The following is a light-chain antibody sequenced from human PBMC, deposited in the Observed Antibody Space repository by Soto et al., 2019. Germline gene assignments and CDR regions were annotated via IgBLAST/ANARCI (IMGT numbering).Light chain of an antibody. J-gene: IGKJ5*01. V-gene: IGKV3-11*01. CDR2: DAS. CDR3: QQRSNWPGLS. Sequence: IVWTQAPYALSLSPGERPTLSCKASQSVSSYLAWYQQKPGQAPRLLIYDASNRATGIPARFSGSGSGTDFTLTINSLEPQEFPHYYCQQRSNWPGLSFGDGTRPENK. CDR1: QSVSSY.